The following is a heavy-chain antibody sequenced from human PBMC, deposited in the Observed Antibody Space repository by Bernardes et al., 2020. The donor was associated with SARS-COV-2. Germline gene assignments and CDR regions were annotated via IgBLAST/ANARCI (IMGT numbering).Heavy chain of an antibody. V-gene: IGHV3-21*01. CDR3: ASSKGTAVAHFDY. D-gene: IGHD6-19*01. CDR1: GFIFSDYS. J-gene: IGHJ4*02. CDR2: ISSGSGYI. Sequence: GGSLRLSCAASGFIFSDYSMNWVRQAPGKGLEWVSSISSGSGYISYADSVKGRFTVSRDNAKNSLSLQLNSLRAADTAVYYCASSKGTAVAHFDYWGQGTLVTVSS.